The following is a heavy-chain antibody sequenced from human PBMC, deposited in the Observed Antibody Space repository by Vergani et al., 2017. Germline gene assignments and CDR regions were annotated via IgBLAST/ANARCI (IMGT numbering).Heavy chain of an antibody. V-gene: IGHV3-30-3*01. J-gene: IGHJ5*02. Sequence: QVQLVESGGGVVQPGRSPRLSCAASGFTFSSYAMHWVRQAPGKGLEWVAVISYDGSNKYYADSVKGRFTISRDNSKNTLYLQMNSLRAEDTAVYYCARDLLRYCSSTSCYFWFDPWGQGTLVTVSS. CDR3: ARDLLRYCSSTSCYFWFDP. CDR1: GFTFSSYA. CDR2: ISYDGSNK. D-gene: IGHD2-2*01.